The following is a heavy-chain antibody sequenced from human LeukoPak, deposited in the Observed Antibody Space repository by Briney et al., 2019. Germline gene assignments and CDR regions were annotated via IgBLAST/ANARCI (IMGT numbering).Heavy chain of an antibody. CDR3: ARVYRMVPDY. D-gene: IGHD2-8*01. V-gene: IGHV4-30-2*01. CDR2: IYHSGST. Sequence: SQTLSLTCAVSGGSISSGGYSWSWIRQPPGKGLEWIGYIYHSGSTYYNPSLKSRVTISVDRSKNQFSLKLSSVTAADTAVYYWARVYRMVPDYWGQGTLVTVSS. J-gene: IGHJ4*02. CDR1: GGSISSGGYS.